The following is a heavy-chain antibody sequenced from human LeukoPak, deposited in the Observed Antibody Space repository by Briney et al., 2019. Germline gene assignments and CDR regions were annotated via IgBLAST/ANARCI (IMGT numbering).Heavy chain of an antibody. CDR3: ASGYSYGYNALDY. V-gene: IGHV4-34*01. CDR1: GGSFSGYY. D-gene: IGHD5-18*01. Sequence: KPSETLSLTCAVYGGSFSGYYWNWIRPPPGKGLEWIGEINHSGSTNYNPSLKSRVTISVDTSKNQFSLKLSSVTAADTAVHYCASGYSYGYNALDYWGQGTLVTVSS. CDR2: INHSGST. J-gene: IGHJ4*02.